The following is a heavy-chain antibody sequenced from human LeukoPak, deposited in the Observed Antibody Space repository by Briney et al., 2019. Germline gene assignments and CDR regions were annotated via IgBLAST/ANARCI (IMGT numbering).Heavy chain of an antibody. V-gene: IGHV3-7*04. Sequence: PGGSLRLSCAASGFIFSSYAMSWVRQAPGNGLEWVANINQDGSEKSYVDSVEGRFTISRDNAKNSLYLQMNALRAEDTAVYYCARPRGEHRRLPFDYWGQGTLVSVSS. D-gene: IGHD3-16*01. J-gene: IGHJ4*02. CDR2: INQDGSEK. CDR1: GFIFSSYA. CDR3: ARPRGEHRRLPFDY.